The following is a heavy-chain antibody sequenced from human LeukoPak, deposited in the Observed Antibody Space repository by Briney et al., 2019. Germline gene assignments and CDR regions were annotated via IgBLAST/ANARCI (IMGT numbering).Heavy chain of an antibody. CDR2: ISDYNDNT. J-gene: IGHJ3*02. Sequence: GASVKVSCKASGYTFTKYAISWVRQAPGLGLEWMGWISDYNDNTNYAQKVQGRVTMTTDSSTNTAYMELRSLRSDDTAVYYCARDGAPSRLIVEGAFDIWGQGTMVTVSS. D-gene: IGHD4/OR15-4a*01. CDR1: GYTFTKYA. CDR3: ARDGAPSRLIVEGAFDI. V-gene: IGHV1-18*01.